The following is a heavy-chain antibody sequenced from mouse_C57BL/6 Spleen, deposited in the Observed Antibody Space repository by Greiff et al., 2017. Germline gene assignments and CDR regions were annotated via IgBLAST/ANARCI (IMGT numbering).Heavy chain of an antibody. CDR2: ISYDGSN. J-gene: IGHJ3*01. CDR1: GYSITSGYY. CDR3: ANSGTRGSPFAY. V-gene: IGHV3-6*01. Sequence: DVQLQESGPGLVKPSQSLSLTCSVTGYSITSGYYWNWIRQFPGNKLEWMGYISYDGSNNYNPSLKNRISITRDTSKNQFFLKLNSVTTEDTATYYCANSGTRGSPFAYWGQGTLVTVSA. D-gene: IGHD4-1*01.